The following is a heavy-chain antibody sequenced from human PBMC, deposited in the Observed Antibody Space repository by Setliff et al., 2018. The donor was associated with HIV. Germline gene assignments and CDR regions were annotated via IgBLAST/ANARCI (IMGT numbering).Heavy chain of an antibody. CDR2: VYTNGNS. J-gene: IGHJ1*01. D-gene: IGHD3-3*01. CDR3: ARTSFGVAAKDLRE. Sequence: PSETLSLTCIVSGDSISGGRHYLSWIRQTAGKGLEWIGRVYTNGNSNYNPSLKSRVTISVDTSKNQFSLRLTSVTAADTAVYYCARTSFGVAAKDLREWGQGTLVTVSS. CDR1: GDSISGGRHY. V-gene: IGHV4-61*02.